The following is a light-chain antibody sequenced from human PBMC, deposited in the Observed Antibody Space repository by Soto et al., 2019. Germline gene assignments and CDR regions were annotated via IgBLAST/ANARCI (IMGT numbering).Light chain of an antibody. CDR3: QQSYSTRFT. V-gene: IGKV1-39*01. CDR2: AAS. J-gene: IGKJ3*01. CDR1: QSISSY. Sequence: DIQMTQSPSSLSASVGDRVTITCRASQSISSYLNWYQQKPGKAPKLLIYAASSLQSGVPSRFSRSGSGTAFTLTISSLQPEDFPTYYCQQSYSTRFTFGPGTKVDIK.